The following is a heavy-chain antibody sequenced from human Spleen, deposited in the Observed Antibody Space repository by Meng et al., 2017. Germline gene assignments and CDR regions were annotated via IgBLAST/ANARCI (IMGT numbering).Heavy chain of an antibody. CDR3: ARDEGFDP. CDR1: GFAFSAYR. V-gene: IGHV3-74*01. J-gene: IGHJ5*02. CDR2: INSDGSET. Sequence: DVQRVESGGGLAQPGGSLRLSCAASGFAFSAYRMHWVRQGPAKGLEWVSRINSDGSETIYADSVKGRFTISRDNAKNTLYLQLNSLRVEDTAIYSCARDEGFDPWGQGTLVTVSS.